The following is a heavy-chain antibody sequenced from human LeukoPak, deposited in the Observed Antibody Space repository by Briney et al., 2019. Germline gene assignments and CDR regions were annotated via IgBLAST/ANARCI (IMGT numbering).Heavy chain of an antibody. D-gene: IGHD6-13*01. J-gene: IGHJ4*02. CDR2: IYSGGST. CDR1: GFTFSSYG. Sequence: GGSLRLSCAASGFTFSSYGMSWVRQAPGKGLEWVSVIYSGGSTYYADSVKGRFTISRDNSKNTLYLQMNSLRAEDTAVYYCARGRGIAAAGNFDYWGQGTLVTVSS. CDR3: ARGRGIAAAGNFDY. V-gene: IGHV3-53*01.